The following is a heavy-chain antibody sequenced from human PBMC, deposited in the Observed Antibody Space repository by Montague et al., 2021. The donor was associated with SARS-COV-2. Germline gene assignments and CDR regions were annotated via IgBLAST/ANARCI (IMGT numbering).Heavy chain of an antibody. J-gene: IGHJ4*02. Sequence: PALVKPTQTLTLTCTLSGLPLSTSGPCVGWIRQPPGKALEWLALXDWDDDKYYSPSLKTRLSISKDTSKNQVVLTMANMEPVDTAAYYCARIPNDSWYVSYFDYWGQGILVTVSS. CDR1: GLPLSTSGPC. V-gene: IGHV2-70*01. CDR3: ARIPNDSWYVSYFDY. D-gene: IGHD6-13*01. CDR2: XDWDDDK.